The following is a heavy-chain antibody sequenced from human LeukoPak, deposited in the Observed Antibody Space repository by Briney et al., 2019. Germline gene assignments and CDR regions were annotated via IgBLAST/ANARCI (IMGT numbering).Heavy chain of an antibody. CDR3: ARDHLLTTVAKGELDY. CDR1: GGSISSSSYY. CDR2: IYHTGSA. V-gene: IGHV4-39*07. D-gene: IGHD4-23*01. Sequence: SETLSLTCTVSGGSISSSSYYWGWIRQPRGKRLEWIGNIYHTGSAYYNPSLKSRVTISVDTSKNQFSLKLSSVTAADTAVYYCARDHLLTTVAKGELDYWGQGTLVTVSS. J-gene: IGHJ4*02.